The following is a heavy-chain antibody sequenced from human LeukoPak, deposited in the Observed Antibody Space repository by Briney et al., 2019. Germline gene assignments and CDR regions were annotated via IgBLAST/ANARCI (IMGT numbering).Heavy chain of an antibody. D-gene: IGHD3-3*01. CDR2: ISSDSGHI. Sequence: GGSLRLSCAAAGFTFTDYSMNWVRQAPGKGLEWVSTISSDSGHIYYADSVKGRFTISRDNAKNSLYLQMNSLRDEDTAVYYCTRGPYDFWSGYYNEYWGQGTLVTVSS. CDR1: GFTFTDYS. V-gene: IGHV3-21*01. CDR3: TRGPYDFWSGYYNEY. J-gene: IGHJ4*02.